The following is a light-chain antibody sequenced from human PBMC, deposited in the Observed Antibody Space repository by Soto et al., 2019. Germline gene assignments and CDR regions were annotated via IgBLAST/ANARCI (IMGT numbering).Light chain of an antibody. CDR1: QGISTY. J-gene: IGKJ5*01. V-gene: IGKV1-39*01. Sequence: DIQMTQSPSSLSASVGDRVTITCWASQGISTYLNWYHQKPGKAPKLLIYDASNLETGVPSRFSGSGSGTDFTLTITSLRPEDFATYWCQQSYNTPVTFGQGTRLEIK. CDR3: QQSYNTPVT. CDR2: DAS.